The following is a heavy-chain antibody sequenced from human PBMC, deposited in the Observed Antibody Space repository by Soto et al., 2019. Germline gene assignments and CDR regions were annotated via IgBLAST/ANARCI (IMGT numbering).Heavy chain of an antibody. Sequence: GGSLRLSCAASGFTFSSYEMNWVRQAPGKGLEWVSYISSSGSTIYYADSVKGRFTISRDNAKNSLYLQMNSLRAEDTAVYYCARPSHYDSSGYFPEDDAFDIWGQGTMVTVSS. CDR1: GFTFSSYE. V-gene: IGHV3-48*03. CDR2: ISSSGSTI. CDR3: ARPSHYDSSGYFPEDDAFDI. D-gene: IGHD3-22*01. J-gene: IGHJ3*02.